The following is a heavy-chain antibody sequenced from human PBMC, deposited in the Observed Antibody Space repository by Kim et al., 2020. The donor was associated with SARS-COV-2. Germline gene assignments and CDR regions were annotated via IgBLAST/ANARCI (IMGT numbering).Heavy chain of an antibody. CDR2: ISYDGSNK. CDR1: GFTFSSYG. CDR3: AKGVGSSRDWFDP. Sequence: GGSLRLSCAASGFTFSSYGMHWVRQAPGKGLEWVAVISYDGSNKYYADSVKGRFTISRDNSKNTLYLQMNSLRAEDTAVYYCAKGVGSSRDWFDPWGQGTLVTVSS. D-gene: IGHD6-6*01. J-gene: IGHJ5*02. V-gene: IGHV3-30*18.